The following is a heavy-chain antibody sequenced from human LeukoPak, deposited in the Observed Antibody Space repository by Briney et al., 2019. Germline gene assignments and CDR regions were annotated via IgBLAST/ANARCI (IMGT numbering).Heavy chain of an antibody. J-gene: IGHJ5*02. CDR3: ARVPAALGWFDP. Sequence: GGSLRLSCAASGFTFDDYAMHWVRQAPGKGLEWVSGISWNSGSIGYADSVKGRFTISRDNAKNSLYLQMNSLRAEDTALYYCARVPAALGWFDPWGQGTLVTVSS. D-gene: IGHD2-2*01. CDR2: ISWNSGSI. CDR1: GFTFDDYA. V-gene: IGHV3-9*01.